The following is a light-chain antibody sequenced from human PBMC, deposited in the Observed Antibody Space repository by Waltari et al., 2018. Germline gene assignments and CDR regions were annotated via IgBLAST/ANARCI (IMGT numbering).Light chain of an antibody. V-gene: IGKV3-20*01. Sequence: EIVLTQSPATLSLSPGDAATLSCRASQSVSSTYLAWYQQKPGQAPRLLIYGASSRATGIPDRFRGNGSGTDCTLTISRLEPEDFAVYYCQQYGNSQTFGQGTKVEIK. CDR1: QSVSSTY. J-gene: IGKJ1*01. CDR3: QQYGNSQT. CDR2: GAS.